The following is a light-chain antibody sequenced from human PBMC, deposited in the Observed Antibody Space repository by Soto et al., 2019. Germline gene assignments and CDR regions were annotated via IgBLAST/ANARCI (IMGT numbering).Light chain of an antibody. CDR1: QSISGY. CDR3: QQYNSYSWK. V-gene: IGKV1-5*01. Sequence: DIQMTPSPSTLSASVVYRVTITCLASQSISGYLAWYQQKPGKAPKLLVYDASSLESGVPSRFSGSASGTEFTLTISSLQPDDFATYYCQQYNSYSWKCGQGTKGDIK. J-gene: IGKJ1*01. CDR2: DAS.